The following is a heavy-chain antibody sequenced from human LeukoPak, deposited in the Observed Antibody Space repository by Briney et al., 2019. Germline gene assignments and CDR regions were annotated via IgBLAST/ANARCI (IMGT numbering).Heavy chain of an antibody. J-gene: IGHJ5*02. CDR3: AAACSHTNWFDP. CDR2: IYYSGST. D-gene: IGHD6-13*01. V-gene: IGHV4-59*12. Sequence: PSETLSLTCTVSGGSISSYYWSWIRQPPGKGLEWIGYIYYSGSTYYNPSLKSRVTISVDTSKYQFSLKLSSVTAADTAVYYCAAACSHTNWFDPWGQGTLVTVSS. CDR1: GGSISSYY.